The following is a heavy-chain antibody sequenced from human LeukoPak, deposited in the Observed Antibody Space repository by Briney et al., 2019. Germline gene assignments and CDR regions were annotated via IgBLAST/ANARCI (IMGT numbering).Heavy chain of an antibody. V-gene: IGHV3-9*01. J-gene: IGHJ6*04. Sequence: GRSLRLSCAASGFTFDDYAMHWVRQVPGKGLEWVSGISWNSGSVAYADSVKGRFTVSRDNAKNSLFLQMNSLKTEDTALYYCAKDIGFGITMFRAMDVWGKGTTVTISS. CDR1: GFTFDDYA. CDR2: ISWNSGSV. CDR3: AKDIGFGITMFRAMDV. D-gene: IGHD3-10*01.